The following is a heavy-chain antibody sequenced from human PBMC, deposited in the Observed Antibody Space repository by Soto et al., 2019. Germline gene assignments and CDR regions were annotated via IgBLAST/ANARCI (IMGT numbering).Heavy chain of an antibody. D-gene: IGHD3-10*01. CDR1: GFTFSSYA. CDR3: AKDHSLANVLLWFGEGPGFDY. CDR2: ISGSGGST. Sequence: EVQLLESGGGVVQPGGSLRLSCAASGFTFSSYAMSWVRQAPGKGLEWVSAISGSGGSTYYADSVKGRFTISRDNSKNTLYLQMTSLRADDKAVYYCAKDHSLANVLLWFGEGPGFDYWGQGTLVTVSS. J-gene: IGHJ4*02. V-gene: IGHV3-23*01.